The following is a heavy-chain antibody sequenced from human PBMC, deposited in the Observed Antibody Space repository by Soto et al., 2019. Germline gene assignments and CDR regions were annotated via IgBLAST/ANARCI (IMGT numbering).Heavy chain of an antibody. CDR3: ARGYCISTRCLGRDNWFDP. Sequence: ASVKVSCKASGYTFTSYGISWVRQAPGQGLEWMGIINPSGGRTSYAQKFQGRVTMARDTSISTAYMELSRLRSDDTAVYYCARGYCISTRCLGRDNWFDPWGQGPLVTVSS. V-gene: IGHV1-46*01. J-gene: IGHJ5*02. CDR1: GYTFTSYG. D-gene: IGHD2-2*01. CDR2: INPSGGRT.